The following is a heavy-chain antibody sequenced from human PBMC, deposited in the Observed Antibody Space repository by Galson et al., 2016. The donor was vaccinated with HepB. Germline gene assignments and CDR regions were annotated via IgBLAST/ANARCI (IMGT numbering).Heavy chain of an antibody. J-gene: IGHJ4*02. Sequence: SLRLSCAVSGFTFSDYWMSWVRQTPGKGLEWVGNINQDGSEKAYVDSVKGRFTISRDNARNSLYLQMNSLRAEDTAVYYCARDRYVGDNRGYYNIDYWGQGTLVTVSS. D-gene: IGHD3-22*01. CDR2: INQDGSEK. CDR3: ARDRYVGDNRGYYNIDY. V-gene: IGHV3-7*01. CDR1: GFTFSDYW.